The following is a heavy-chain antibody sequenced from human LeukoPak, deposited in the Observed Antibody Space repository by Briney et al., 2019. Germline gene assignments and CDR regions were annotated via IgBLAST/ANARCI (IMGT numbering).Heavy chain of an antibody. CDR1: GFSFSKLW. CDR3: ARDRPSGSNVIGEFDF. J-gene: IGHJ4*02. Sequence: GGSLRLSCGASGFSFSKLWMHWVRKPPGKGLERVSRINSDGTSVTSADSVEGRFTISRDNARNTLFLQMNSLRVDDTAVYYCARDRPSGSNVIGEFDFWGQGTLVIVSS. D-gene: IGHD2-21*01. CDR2: INSDGTSV. V-gene: IGHV3-74*01.